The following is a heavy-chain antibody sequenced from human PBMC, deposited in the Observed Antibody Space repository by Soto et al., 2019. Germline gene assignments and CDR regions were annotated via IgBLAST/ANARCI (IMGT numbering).Heavy chain of an antibody. CDR1: GGTFSSYT. J-gene: IGHJ5*02. Sequence: QVQLVQSGAEVKKPGSSVTVSCKASGGTFSSYTIHWVRQAPGQGLEWMGRFIPIFGIANYAQKFQGRVTSIAVKYTSTAYMELSSLRSEDTAVYYCARSPGYCTDTGCPRGWFDPWGQGTLVTVSS. D-gene: IGHD2-8*01. V-gene: IGHV1-69*02. CDR2: FIPIFGIA. CDR3: ARSPGYCTDTGCPRGWFDP.